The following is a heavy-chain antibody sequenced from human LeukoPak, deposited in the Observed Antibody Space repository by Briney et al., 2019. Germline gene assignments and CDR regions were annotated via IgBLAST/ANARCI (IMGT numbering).Heavy chain of an antibody. CDR2: IYSGGST. Sequence: GGSLRLSCAASGFTVSSNYMSWVRQAPGKGLEWVSVIYSGGSTYYADSVKGRFTISRDNAKNTLYLQMNSLRAEDTAVYYCVRGDYGDYTLFDYWGQGTLVTVSS. CDR1: GFTVSSNY. CDR3: VRGDYGDYTLFDY. J-gene: IGHJ4*02. V-gene: IGHV3-53*01. D-gene: IGHD4-17*01.